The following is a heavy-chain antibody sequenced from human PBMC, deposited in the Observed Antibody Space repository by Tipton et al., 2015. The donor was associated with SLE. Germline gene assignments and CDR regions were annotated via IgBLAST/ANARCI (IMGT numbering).Heavy chain of an antibody. Sequence: TLSLTCTVSGGSISGYYWSWVRQPPGKGLEWIGYIYSGGTTNYNPSLRSRVTMSVGTSQNQFSLKLSSVTAADTAVYYCARHGGYWYFDFWGRGTLVTVSS. D-gene: IGHD3-16*01. CDR2: IYSGGTT. CDR3: ARHGGYWYFDF. J-gene: IGHJ2*01. V-gene: IGHV4-59*08. CDR1: GGSISGYY.